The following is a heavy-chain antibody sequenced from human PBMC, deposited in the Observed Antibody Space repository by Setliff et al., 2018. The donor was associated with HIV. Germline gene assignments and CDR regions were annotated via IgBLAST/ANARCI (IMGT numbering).Heavy chain of an antibody. CDR2: ISWNSGNI. CDR3: AKDTTTRYSSGVGAFDI. J-gene: IGHJ3*02. Sequence: GGSLRLSCAASGFTFDDYAMYWVRQAPGKGLEWVSGISWNSGNIVYADSVKGRFTISRDNAMNSLDLQMNSLRAEDMALYYCAKDTTTRYSSGVGAFDIWGQGTMVTVSS. V-gene: IGHV3-9*03. CDR1: GFTFDDYA. D-gene: IGHD6-19*01.